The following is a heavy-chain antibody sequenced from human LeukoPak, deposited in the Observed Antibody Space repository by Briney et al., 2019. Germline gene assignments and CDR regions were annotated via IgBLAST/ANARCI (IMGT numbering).Heavy chain of an antibody. J-gene: IGHJ6*02. D-gene: IGHD2-2*01. CDR3: ARDQLVRSVVDGVVAASTRYYAMDV. V-gene: IGHV1-2*02. Sequence: GASVKVSCKASGYTFTGYYVHWVRQAPGQGLEWLGWINPNSGGANYAQKFQGRVTVTRDTSISTAYMDLSRLRSDDTAVYYCARDQLVRSVVDGVVAASTRYYAMDVWGQGTTVTVSS. CDR1: GYTFTGYY. CDR2: INPNSGGA.